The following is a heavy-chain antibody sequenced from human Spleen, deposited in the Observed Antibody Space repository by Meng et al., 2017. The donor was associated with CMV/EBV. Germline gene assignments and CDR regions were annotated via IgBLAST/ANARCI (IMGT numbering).Heavy chain of an antibody. J-gene: IGHJ3*02. CDR3: ARMYYDFWSGYYREGAGAFDI. CDR2: IYYSGST. CDR1: GGSISSGGYY. D-gene: IGHD3-3*01. V-gene: IGHV4-31*03. Sequence: LRLSCTVSGGSISSGGYYWSWIRQHPGKGLEWIGYIYYSGSTYYNPSLKSRVTISVDTSKNQFSLKLSSVTAADTAVYYCARMYYDFWSGYYREGAGAFDIWGQGIMVTVSS.